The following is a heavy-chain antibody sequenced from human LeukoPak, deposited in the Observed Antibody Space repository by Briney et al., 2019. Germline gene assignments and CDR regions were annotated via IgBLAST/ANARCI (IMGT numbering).Heavy chain of an antibody. CDR3: ARDATVTTNWFDP. J-gene: IGHJ5*02. Sequence: SETLSLTCTVSGGSISSGDYYWSWIRQPPGKGLEWIGYIYYSGSTYYNPSLKSRVTISVDTSKNQFSLKLSSVTAADTAVYYCARDATVTTNWFDPWGQGTLVTGSS. V-gene: IGHV4-30-4*08. CDR2: IYYSGST. D-gene: IGHD4-11*01. CDR1: GGSISSGDYY.